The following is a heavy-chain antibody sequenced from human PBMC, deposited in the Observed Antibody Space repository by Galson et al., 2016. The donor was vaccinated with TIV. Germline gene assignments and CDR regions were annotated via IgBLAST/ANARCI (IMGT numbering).Heavy chain of an antibody. CDR3: TKVGARGYGDYPYYLEY. J-gene: IGHJ4*02. Sequence: SLRLSCAASGFTFSNYGMHWVRQAPGKGLEWVAVLSYDERNKKYADSVKGRFTSSRDNSKNTMYLHMNSLRTEDTAVYYCTKVGARGYGDYPYYLEYWGQGTLVTVSS. CDR2: LSYDERNK. D-gene: IGHD4-17*01. V-gene: IGHV3-30*18. CDR1: GFTFSNYG.